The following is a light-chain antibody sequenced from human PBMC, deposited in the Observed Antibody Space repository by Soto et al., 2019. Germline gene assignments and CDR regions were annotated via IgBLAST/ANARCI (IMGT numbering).Light chain of an antibody. Sequence: EIVLTQSPATLSLSPGEGATLSCRASQSVNNFLVWYQQKPGQAPRLLIYDASNRATGIPARFSGSGSGTDFTLPISSLEPEDSAVYSCQQRQYWPPLTFGQGTRLEIK. CDR1: QSVNNF. V-gene: IGKV3-11*01. CDR3: QQRQYWPPLT. J-gene: IGKJ5*01. CDR2: DAS.